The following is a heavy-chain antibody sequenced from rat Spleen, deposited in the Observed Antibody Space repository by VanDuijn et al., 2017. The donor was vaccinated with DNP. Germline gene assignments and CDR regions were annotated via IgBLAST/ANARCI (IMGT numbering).Heavy chain of an antibody. Sequence: EVQLVESGGGLVQPGGSLRLSCAASGFIFSNYGMAWVRQAPKKSLEWVATISTSCGTTYYRDSGKGRFTVSRDNAISALYLQMDSLRSEDTATYYCTTESAGLRVWDYWGQGIMVTVSS. D-gene: IGHD1-4*01. CDR3: TTESAGLRVWDY. J-gene: IGHJ2*01. CDR1: GFIFSNYG. V-gene: IGHV5-27*01. CDR2: ISTSCGTT.